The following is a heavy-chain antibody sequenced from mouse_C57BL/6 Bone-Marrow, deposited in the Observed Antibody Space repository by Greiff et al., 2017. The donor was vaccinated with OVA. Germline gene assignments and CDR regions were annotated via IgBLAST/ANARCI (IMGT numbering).Heavy chain of an antibody. V-gene: IGHV1-15*01. J-gene: IGHJ2*01. CDR1: GYTFTDYE. CDR2: IDPETGGT. D-gene: IGHD1-1*01. CDR3: TKTTVVATDYVDY. Sequence: VQLQQSGAELVRPGASVTLSCKASGYTFTDYEMHWVKQTPVHGLEWIGAIDPETGGTAYNQKFKGKAILTADKSSSTAYMELRSLTSEDSAVYYCTKTTVVATDYVDYWGQGTTLTVSS.